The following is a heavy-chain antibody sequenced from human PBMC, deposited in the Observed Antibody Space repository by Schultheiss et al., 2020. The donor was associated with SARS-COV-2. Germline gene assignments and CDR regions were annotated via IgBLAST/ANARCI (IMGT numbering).Heavy chain of an antibody. V-gene: IGHV4-59*08. CDR3: ARGGQGQLVRWRGYYYMDV. CDR1: GFTFSNAW. Sequence: ESLKISCAASGFTFSNAWMSWVRQAPGKGLEWIGYIYYSGSTNYNPSLKSRVTISVDTSKNQFSLKLSSVTAADTAVYYCARGGQGQLVRWRGYYYMDVWGKGTTVTVSS. CDR2: IYYSGST. D-gene: IGHD6-6*01. J-gene: IGHJ6*03.